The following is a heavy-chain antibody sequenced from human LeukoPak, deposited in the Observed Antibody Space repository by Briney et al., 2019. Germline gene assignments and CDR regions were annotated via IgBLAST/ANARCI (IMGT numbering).Heavy chain of an antibody. V-gene: IGHV3-53*01. CDR2: IYSGGTT. D-gene: IGHD2-15*01. CDR3: ASMGYCSGGSCYSGRDWYFDL. J-gene: IGHJ2*01. CDR1: GITVSSNY. Sequence: GGSLRLSCAASGITVSSNYMSWVRQPPGKGLEWVSIIYSGGTTYYADSVQGRFTISRDNSKNTVYLQMNSLRVEDTAVYYCASMGYCSGGSCYSGRDWYFDLWGRGTLVTVSS.